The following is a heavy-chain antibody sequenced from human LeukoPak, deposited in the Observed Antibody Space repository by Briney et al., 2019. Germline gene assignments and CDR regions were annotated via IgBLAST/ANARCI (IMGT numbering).Heavy chain of an antibody. CDR1: GFIFSHYG. CDR2: IWSDGTNT. D-gene: IGHD4-11*01. CDR3: ARDAQRGFDYSNSLEY. V-gene: IGHV3-33*01. Sequence: GGSLRLSCATSGFIFSHYGMHWVRQAPGKGLEWVAVIWSDGTNTFYAGSVKGRFTISRDNPQKTVFLQMNSLRGDDTATYYCARDAQRGFDYSNSLEYWGHGTLVTVSS. J-gene: IGHJ4*01.